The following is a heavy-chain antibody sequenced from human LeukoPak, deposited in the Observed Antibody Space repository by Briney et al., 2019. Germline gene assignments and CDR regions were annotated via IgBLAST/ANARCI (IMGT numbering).Heavy chain of an antibody. CDR1: GFTFSGHG. V-gene: IGHV3-23*01. CDR2: ISGSGGST. Sequence: GGTLRLSCAASGFTFSGHGMNWVRQAPGKGLEWVSAISGSGGSTYYADSVKGRFTISRDNSKNTLYLQMNSLRAEDTAVYYCAKAGSVYYFDYWGQGTLVTVSS. CDR3: AKAGSVYYFDY. D-gene: IGHD3-10*01. J-gene: IGHJ4*02.